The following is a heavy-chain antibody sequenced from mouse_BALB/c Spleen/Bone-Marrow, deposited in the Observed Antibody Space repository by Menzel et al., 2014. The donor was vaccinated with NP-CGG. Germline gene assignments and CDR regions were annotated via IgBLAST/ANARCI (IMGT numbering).Heavy chain of an antibody. CDR1: GFNIKDTY. D-gene: IGHD1-1*01. CDR3: ASYYYGSSTLAY. Sequence: VQLKESGAELVKPEASVKLSCTASGFNIKDTYMHWVKQRPEQGLEWIGRIDPANGNTKYDPKFQGKATITADTSSNTAYLQLSSLTSEDTAVYYCASYYYGSSTLAYWGQGTLVTVSA. CDR2: IDPANGNT. J-gene: IGHJ3*01. V-gene: IGHV14-3*02.